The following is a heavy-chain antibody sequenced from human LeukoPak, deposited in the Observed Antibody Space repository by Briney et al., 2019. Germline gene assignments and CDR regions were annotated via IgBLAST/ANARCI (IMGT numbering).Heavy chain of an antibody. V-gene: IGHV3-23*01. Sequence: PGGSLRLSCAASGFTFSSYAMSWVRQAPGKGLEWVSAISGSGGSTYYADSVKGRFTISRDNSKNTLYLQMNSLRAEDTAVYYCAKVGPQWLQSNFGAFDIWGQGTMVTVSS. CDR1: GFTFSSYA. J-gene: IGHJ3*02. CDR3: AKVGPQWLQSNFGAFDI. CDR2: ISGSGGST. D-gene: IGHD5-24*01.